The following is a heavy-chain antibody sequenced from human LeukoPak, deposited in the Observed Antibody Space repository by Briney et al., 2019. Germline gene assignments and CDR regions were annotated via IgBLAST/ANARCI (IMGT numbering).Heavy chain of an antibody. J-gene: IGHJ4*02. Sequence: GGSLRLSCAASGFTFSSYAMSWVRQAPGKGLEWVSAISGSGGSTYYADSVKGRFTISRDNSKNTLYLQMNSLRAEATAVYYCAKDGLSSSWFNRGQGTLVTVYS. CDR3: AKDGLSSSWFN. V-gene: IGHV3-23*01. CDR1: GFTFSSYA. CDR2: ISGSGGST. D-gene: IGHD6-13*01.